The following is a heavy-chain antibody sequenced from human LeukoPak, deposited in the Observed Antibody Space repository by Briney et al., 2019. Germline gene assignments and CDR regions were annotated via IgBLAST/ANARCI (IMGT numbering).Heavy chain of an antibody. CDR2: IHYSGST. J-gene: IGHJ6*03. CDR3: ARGAADRRNYYYYIDV. V-gene: IGHV4-39*07. CDR1: GGSIRSSNNY. Sequence: SETLSLTCTVSGGSIRSSNNYWGWIRQPPGKGLEWIGGIHYSGSTYYYPSLKSPVTISVDTSKNQFSLRLSSVTAADTATYYCARGAADRRNYYYYIDVWGKGTTVTVSS. D-gene: IGHD1-14*01.